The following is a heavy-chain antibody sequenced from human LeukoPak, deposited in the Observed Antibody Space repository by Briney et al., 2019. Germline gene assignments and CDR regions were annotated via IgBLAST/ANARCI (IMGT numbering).Heavy chain of an antibody. V-gene: IGHV3-53*01. D-gene: IGHD3-10*01. Sequence: GGSLRLSCVASGFTVSSNYMSWVRQAPGKGLGWVSVIYSGGSTYYADSVKGRFTISRDNSKNTLYLQMNSLRAEDTAVYYCASGSGSYRTPYYYMDVWGTGTTVTVSS. J-gene: IGHJ6*03. CDR2: IYSGGST. CDR3: ASGSGSYRTPYYYMDV. CDR1: GFTVSSNY.